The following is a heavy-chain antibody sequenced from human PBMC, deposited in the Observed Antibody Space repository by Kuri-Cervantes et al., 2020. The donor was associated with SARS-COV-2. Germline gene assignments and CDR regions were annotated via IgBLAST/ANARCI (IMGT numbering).Heavy chain of an antibody. V-gene: IGHV3-64*04. CDR1: GFTFSSYA. CDR3: ARVGPQLWATYYYYGMDV. J-gene: IGHJ6*02. Sequence: GESLKISCSASGFTFSSYAMHWVRQAPGKGLEYVSAISSNGGSTYYADSVKGRFTISRDNAKNSMYLQMNSLRAEDTAVYYCARVGPQLWATYYYYGMDVWGQGTTVTVSS. CDR2: ISSNGGST. D-gene: IGHD5-18*01.